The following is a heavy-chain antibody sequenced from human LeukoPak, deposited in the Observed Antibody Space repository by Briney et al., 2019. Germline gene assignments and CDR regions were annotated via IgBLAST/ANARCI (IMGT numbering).Heavy chain of an antibody. D-gene: IGHD7-27*01. CDR2: IYYSGGT. J-gene: IGHJ6*03. CDR3: ARTGGYYYYYYMDV. Sequence: SETLSLTCTVSGVSISSYYWSWIRQPPGKGLEWVGYIYYSGGTNYNPSLKSRVTISVDTSKTQFSLKLSSVTAADTAVYYCARTGGYYYYYYMDVWGKGTTVTVSS. CDR1: GVSISSYY. V-gene: IGHV4-59*01.